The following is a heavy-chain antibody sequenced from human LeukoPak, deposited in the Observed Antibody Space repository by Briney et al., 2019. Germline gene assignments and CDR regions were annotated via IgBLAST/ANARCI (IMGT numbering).Heavy chain of an antibody. CDR2: INPSGGST. CDR3: ARDVRNDDLLLDY. Sequence: GASVKVSCKASGYTFTSYYMHWVRQAPGQGLEWMGIINPSGGSTSYAQKFQGRVTMTRDMSTSTVYMELSSLRSEDTAVHYCARDVRNDDLLLDYWGQGTLVTV. D-gene: IGHD1-1*01. V-gene: IGHV1-46*01. J-gene: IGHJ4*02. CDR1: GYTFTSYY.